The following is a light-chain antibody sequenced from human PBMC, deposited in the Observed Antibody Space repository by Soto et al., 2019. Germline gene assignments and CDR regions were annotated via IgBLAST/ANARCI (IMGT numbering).Light chain of an antibody. CDR1: TSDVGGYNY. Sequence: QSVLTQPRSVSGSPGQSVTISCTGTTSDVGGYNYVSWYQQHPGKAPKLIIYDVYTRPSGVPDRFSGSKSGNTASLTISGLQAEDEADYYCFSYAGMYTYVFETGTKVTVL. V-gene: IGLV2-11*01. J-gene: IGLJ1*01. CDR3: FSYAGMYTYV. CDR2: DVY.